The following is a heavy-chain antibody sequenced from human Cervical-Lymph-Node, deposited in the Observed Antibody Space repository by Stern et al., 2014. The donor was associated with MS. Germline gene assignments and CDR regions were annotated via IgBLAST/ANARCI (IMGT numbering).Heavy chain of an antibody. Sequence: QLQLQESGPRLVKPSETLSLTCSVSGGSISTYRWNWIRQSPGKGLEWIGYSYYDGSTNYNFSLMSRVIISVARSGTHNSLNLHSVTAADTAVYYCARSPHTGSGWLYYFDYWGQGALVTVSS. V-gene: IGHV4-59*01. D-gene: IGHD6-19*01. J-gene: IGHJ4*02. CDR2: SYYDGST. CDR3: ARSPHTGSGWLYYFDY. CDR1: GGSISTYR.